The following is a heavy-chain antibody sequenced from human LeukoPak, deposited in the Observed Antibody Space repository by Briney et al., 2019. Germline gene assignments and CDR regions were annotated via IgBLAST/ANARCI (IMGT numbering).Heavy chain of an antibody. CDR1: GGSISSYY. D-gene: IGHD2-2*02. CDR3: ARDLGYCSSTSSYKCTNWFDP. Sequence: SETLSLTCTVSGGSISSYYWSWIRQPAGKGLEWIGRIYTSGSTNYNPSLKSRVTMSVDTSKNQFSLKLSSVTAADTAVYYCARDLGYCSSTSSYKCTNWFDPWGRGTLVTVSS. J-gene: IGHJ5*02. CDR2: IYTSGST. V-gene: IGHV4-4*07.